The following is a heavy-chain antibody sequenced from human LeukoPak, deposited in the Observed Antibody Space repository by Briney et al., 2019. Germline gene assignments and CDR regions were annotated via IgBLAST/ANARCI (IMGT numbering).Heavy chain of an antibody. Sequence: TSSETLSLTCTVSGGSISSGDYYWSWIRQPRGKGLEWIGYIYYSGSTYYNPSLKSRFTISVDTSKNQFSLKLSSVTAADTAVYYCASYYYGSGSSNFDYWGQGTLVTVSS. CDR2: IYYSGST. D-gene: IGHD3-10*01. CDR1: GGSISSGDYY. V-gene: IGHV4-30-4*01. J-gene: IGHJ4*02. CDR3: ASYYYGSGSSNFDY.